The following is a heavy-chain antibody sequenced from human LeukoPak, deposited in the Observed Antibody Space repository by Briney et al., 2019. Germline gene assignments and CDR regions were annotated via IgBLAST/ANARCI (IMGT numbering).Heavy chain of an antibody. CDR2: ISTYNGNT. Sequence: ASVKVSCKASGYTFTNYGLSWVRQAPGQGLEWMGWISTYNGNTHYAQNLQGRITMTTDTATTTVYMELRSLRSDDTAVYYCARETRDAFDIWGQGTMVTVSS. CDR3: ARETRDAFDI. J-gene: IGHJ3*02. CDR1: GYTFTNYG. V-gene: IGHV1-18*01.